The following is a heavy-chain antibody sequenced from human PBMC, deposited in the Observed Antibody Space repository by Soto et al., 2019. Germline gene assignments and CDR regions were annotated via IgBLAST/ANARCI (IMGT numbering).Heavy chain of an antibody. J-gene: IGHJ3*02. D-gene: IGHD3-22*01. CDR1: GYSISSGYY. Sequence: SETLSLTCAVSGYSISSGYYWGWIRQPPGKGLEWIGSIYHSGSTYYNPSLKSRVTISVDTSKNQFSLKLSSVTAADTAVYYCARVGSYYYDSSGYYYGGAFDIWGQVTMVPVS. CDR3: ARVGSYYYDSSGYYYGGAFDI. V-gene: IGHV4-38-2*01. CDR2: IYHSGST.